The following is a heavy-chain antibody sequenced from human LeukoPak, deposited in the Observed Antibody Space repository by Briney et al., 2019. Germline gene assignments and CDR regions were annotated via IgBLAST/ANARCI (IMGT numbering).Heavy chain of an antibody. CDR1: GFTFSSYS. CDR3: ARDFDFWSGYYFDY. CDR2: ISSSSSYI. V-gene: IGHV3-21*01. Sequence: GGSLRLSCAASGFTFSSYSMNWVRQAPGKGLEWVSSISSSSSYIYYADSVKGRFTISRDNAKNSLYLQMNSLRAEDTAVYYCARDFDFWSGYYFDYWGQGTLVTVSS. J-gene: IGHJ4*02. D-gene: IGHD3-3*01.